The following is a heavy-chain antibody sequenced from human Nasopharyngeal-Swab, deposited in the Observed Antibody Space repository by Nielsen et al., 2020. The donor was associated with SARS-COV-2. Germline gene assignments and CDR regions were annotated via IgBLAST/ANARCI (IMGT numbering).Heavy chain of an antibody. CDR2: ISEDGSIT. V-gene: IGHV3-74*01. D-gene: IGHD2-2*01. Sequence: GGSLRLSCAASGFTFSDYWMHWVRQAPGKGLVWVSRISEDGSITTYADSVKGRFTISRDNAKNTLFLQMHSLRADDTAIYYCASQLGHPDSWGQGTLVTVSS. CDR1: GFTFSDYW. CDR3: ASQLGHPDS. J-gene: IGHJ4*02.